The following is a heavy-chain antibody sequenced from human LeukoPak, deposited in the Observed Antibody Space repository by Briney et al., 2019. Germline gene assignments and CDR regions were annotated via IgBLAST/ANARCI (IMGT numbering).Heavy chain of an antibody. V-gene: IGHV3-23*01. Sequence: PGGSLRLSCAASGITFSNHAMTWVRQAPGKGLEWVSGITGSGANTYYAESVKGRFTISRDNSRNTLYLQMNSLRAEDAALYYCATRPATETYFGVSDYWGQGTLVTVSS. CDR3: ATRPATETYFGVSDY. D-gene: IGHD1-1*01. CDR1: GITFSNHA. J-gene: IGHJ4*02. CDR2: ITGSGANT.